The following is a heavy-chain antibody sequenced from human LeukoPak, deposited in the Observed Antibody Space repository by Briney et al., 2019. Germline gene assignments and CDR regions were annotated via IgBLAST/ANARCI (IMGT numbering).Heavy chain of an antibody. D-gene: IGHD4-23*01. CDR3: AKGGGKVQDY. CDR1: GITISNYW. V-gene: IGHV3-74*01. J-gene: IGHJ4*02. Sequence: PGGSLRLSCAASGITISNYWMHWVRQAPGKGLVWVSRISSDGSSTNYADSVKGRFTISRDNAKNTLYLQMNSLRAEDTAVYYCAKGGGKVQDYWGQGTQVTVSS. CDR2: ISSDGSST.